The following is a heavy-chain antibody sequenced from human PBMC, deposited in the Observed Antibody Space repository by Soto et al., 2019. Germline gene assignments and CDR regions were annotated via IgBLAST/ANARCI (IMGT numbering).Heavy chain of an antibody. CDR3: ASGGAGSGPFTWELPDH. D-gene: IGHD1-26*01. V-gene: IGHV1-45*02. CDR2: ITPFSGDV. Sequence: QMQLVQSGAEVKKTGSSVTVSCKALGNTFSYRYLHWVRQAPGQALEWVGWITPFSGDVHYAQKFQERVTLTRDMFINTAYMRMSSLRSEDTAIYFCASGGAGSGPFTWELPDHWGQGTLVTVSS. CDR1: GNTFSYRY. J-gene: IGHJ4*02.